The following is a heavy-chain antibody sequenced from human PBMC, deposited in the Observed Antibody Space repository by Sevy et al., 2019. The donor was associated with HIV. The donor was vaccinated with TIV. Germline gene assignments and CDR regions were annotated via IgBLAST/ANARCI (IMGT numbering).Heavy chain of an antibody. CDR2: IWYDGSNK. J-gene: IGHJ3*02. CDR3: ATHRRRDGYSYGAFDI. D-gene: IGHD4-4*01. V-gene: IGHV3-30*02. Sequence: GGSLRLSCAASGFTFSTYDMHWVRQAPGKGLEWVAYIWYDGSNKYYGDSVRGRFTISRDNSNNTLFLHMNSLRAEDTAVYYCATHRRRDGYSYGAFDIWGQGTMVTVSS. CDR1: GFTFSTYD.